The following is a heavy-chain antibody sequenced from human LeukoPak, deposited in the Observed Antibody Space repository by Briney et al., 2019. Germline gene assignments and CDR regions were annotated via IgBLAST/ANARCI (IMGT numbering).Heavy chain of an antibody. CDR1: GFTFSSYG. Sequence: GGSLRLSCAASGFTFSSYGMHWVRQAPGKGLEWVAVIWYDGSNKYYADSVKGRFTTSRDNSKKALYLQMNSLSAEDTAVYYCAKDSGRYCSSSSCWEFDYWGQGTLVTVSS. V-gene: IGHV3-33*06. CDR2: IWYDGSNK. CDR3: AKDSGRYCSSSSCWEFDY. D-gene: IGHD2-2*01. J-gene: IGHJ4*02.